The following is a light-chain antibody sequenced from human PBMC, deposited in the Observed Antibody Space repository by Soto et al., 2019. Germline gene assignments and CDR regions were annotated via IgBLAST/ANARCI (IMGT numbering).Light chain of an antibody. CDR3: SSYTSGSTLVV. V-gene: IGLV2-14*01. Sequence: QSALTQPASVSGSPGQSITISCTGTSSDVGGYNYVSWYQQHPGKAPKLMIYEVSNRPSEVSNRFSGSKSGNTASLTTSGLQAEDEGNYYCSSYTSGSTLVVFGGGTKLTVL. CDR2: EVS. J-gene: IGLJ2*01. CDR1: SSDVGGYNY.